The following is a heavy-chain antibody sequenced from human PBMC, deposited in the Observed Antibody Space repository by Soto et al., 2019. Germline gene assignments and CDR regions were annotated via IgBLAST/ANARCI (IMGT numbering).Heavy chain of an antibody. CDR1: GFTFSNYG. D-gene: IGHD2-15*01. J-gene: IGHJ4*02. Sequence: EVQLLESGGDLAQPGGSLRLSCAASGFTFSNYGMSWVRQPPGKGLEWVATISGNGADTYYPDSVKGRFTISRDNSKNMVYLQMSSLRVDDMATYYCAKDSATFGRFDFWCQGTLVTVSS. V-gene: IGHV3-23*01. CDR3: AKDSATFGRFDF. CDR2: ISGNGADT.